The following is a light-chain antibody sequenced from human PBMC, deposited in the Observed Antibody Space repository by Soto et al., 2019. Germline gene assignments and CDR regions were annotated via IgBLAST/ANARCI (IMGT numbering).Light chain of an antibody. CDR1: SSDVGLYDY. Sequence: QPALAQPASVSGSPGQSITISCTGTSSDVGLYDYVSWYQQHPGKAPQLMIYAVSNRPSGVSNRFFASKSGNTASLFISGLQAEDEADYYCSSYTSDSSYVFGSGTKVTV. CDR3: SSYTSDSSYV. V-gene: IGLV2-14*01. CDR2: AVS. J-gene: IGLJ1*01.